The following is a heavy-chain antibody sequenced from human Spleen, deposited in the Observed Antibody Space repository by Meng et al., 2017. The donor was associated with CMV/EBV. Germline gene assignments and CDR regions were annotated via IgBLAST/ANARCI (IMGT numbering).Heavy chain of an antibody. J-gene: IGHJ6*02. CDR1: GYTFTSYG. CDR2: ISAYNGNT. Sequence: ASVKVSCKASGYTFTSYGISWVRQAPGQGLEWMGWISAYNGNTNYAQKLQGRVTMTTDTSTSTAYMELRSLRSDDTAVYYCAREAPDDYYCYYGMDVWGQGTTVTVSS. CDR3: AREAPDDYYCYYGMDV. V-gene: IGHV1-18*01.